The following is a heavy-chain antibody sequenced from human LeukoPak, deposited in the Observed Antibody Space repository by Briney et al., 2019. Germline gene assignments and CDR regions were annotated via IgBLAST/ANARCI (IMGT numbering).Heavy chain of an antibody. J-gene: IGHJ4*02. V-gene: IGHV1-18*01. Sequence: ASVKVSCKASGYTFTSYGISWVRQAPGQGLEWMGWISAYSGNTNYAQKLQGRVTMTTDTSTSTAYMELRSLRSDDTAVYYCARAPIVVVPAAIAYWGQGTLVTVSS. D-gene: IGHD2-2*01. CDR3: ARAPIVVVPAAIAY. CDR2: ISAYSGNT. CDR1: GYTFTSYG.